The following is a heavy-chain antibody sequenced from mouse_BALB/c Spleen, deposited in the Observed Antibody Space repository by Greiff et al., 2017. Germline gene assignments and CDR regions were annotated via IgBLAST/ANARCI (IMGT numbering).Heavy chain of an antibody. CDR3: ARGSFRRPFAY. Sequence: DVQLQESGPGLVKPSQTVSLTCTVTGISITTGNYRWSWIRQFPGNKLEWIGYIYYSGTITYNPSLTSRTTITRDTSKNQFFLEMNSLTAEDTATYYCARGSFRRPFAYWGQGTLVTVSA. V-gene: IGHV3-5*02. J-gene: IGHJ3*01. CDR1: GISITTGNYR. CDR2: IYYSGTI.